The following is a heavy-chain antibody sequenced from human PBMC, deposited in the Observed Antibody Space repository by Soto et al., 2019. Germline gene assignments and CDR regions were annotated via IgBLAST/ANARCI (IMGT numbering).Heavy chain of an antibody. J-gene: IGHJ6*02. V-gene: IGHV5-51*01. D-gene: IGHD2-2*01. CDR2: IYPGDSDT. CDR1: GYSFTSYW. Sequence: EVQLVQSGAEVKKPGESLKISCKGSGYSFTSYWIGWVRQMPGKGLEWMGIIYPGDSDTRYSPSFQGQVTISADKSISTAYLQWSSLKASDTAMYYCARHGAPLRSEVVVPAANYYYYGMDVWGQGTTVTVSS. CDR3: ARHGAPLRSEVVVPAANYYYYGMDV.